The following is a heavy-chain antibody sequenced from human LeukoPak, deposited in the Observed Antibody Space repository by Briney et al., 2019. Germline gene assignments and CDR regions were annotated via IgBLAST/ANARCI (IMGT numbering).Heavy chain of an antibody. CDR2: IYHSGST. CDR1: GYSISSGYY. D-gene: IGHD4-17*01. V-gene: IGHV4-38-2*02. Sequence: SETLSLTCTVSGYSISSGYYWGWIRQPPGKGLEWIGSIYHSGSTYYNPSLKSRVTISVDTSKNQFSLKLSSVTAADTAVYYCARWGPNGDYGDYWGQGTLVTVSS. CDR3: ARWGPNGDYGDY. J-gene: IGHJ4*02.